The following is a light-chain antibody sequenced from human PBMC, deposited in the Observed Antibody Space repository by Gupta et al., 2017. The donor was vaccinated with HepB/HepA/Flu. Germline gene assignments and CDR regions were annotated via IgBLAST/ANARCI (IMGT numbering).Light chain of an antibody. CDR1: QSVTSN. J-gene: IGKJ4*01. CDR3: QQRSNWPRT. Sequence: DIVLTQSPGTLSLSPGERATLSCRASQSVTSNLAWYQHKPGQAPRLLIYETSNRATGIPARFSGSGSGTDFTLTISSVETEDFAVYYCQQRSNWPRTFGGGTNVEIK. CDR2: ETS. V-gene: IGKV3-11*01.